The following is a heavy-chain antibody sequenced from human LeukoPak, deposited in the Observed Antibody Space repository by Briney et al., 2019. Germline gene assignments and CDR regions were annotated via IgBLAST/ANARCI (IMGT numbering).Heavy chain of an antibody. Sequence: PGRSLLLSCAASGFTFTSYWMHWVRQAPGKGLVWVSRINSDGSRTSYADSVKGRFTISRDNAKNTLYPQMNSLRAEDTAVYYCAREADPSYYDSSGPPDAFDIWGQGTMVTVSS. V-gene: IGHV3-74*01. CDR1: GFTFTSYW. D-gene: IGHD3-22*01. J-gene: IGHJ3*02. CDR3: AREADPSYYDSSGPPDAFDI. CDR2: INSDGSRT.